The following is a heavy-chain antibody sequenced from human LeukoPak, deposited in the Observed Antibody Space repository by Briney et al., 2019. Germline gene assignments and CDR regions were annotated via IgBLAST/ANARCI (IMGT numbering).Heavy chain of an antibody. CDR3: ANTAASAYFDD. V-gene: IGHV4-59*01. CDR1: GGSISSYY. D-gene: IGHD2-21*02. J-gene: IGHJ4*02. Sequence: KPSETLSLTCTVSGGSISSYYWSWIRQPPGKGLEWIGYIYYSGSTNYNPSLKSRVTMSVDVSKNQFSLKLNSVTGADTAVYYCANTAASAYFDDWGQGTLVTVSS. CDR2: IYYSGST.